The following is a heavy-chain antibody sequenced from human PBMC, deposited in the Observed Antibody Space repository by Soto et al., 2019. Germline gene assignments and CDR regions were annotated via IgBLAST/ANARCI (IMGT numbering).Heavy chain of an antibody. Sequence: QVQLEQSGAEVKKPGSSVKVSCKASGVTSSTHTITWVRQAPGQGLEWMGGIIPLFGTGHKAQKFQGRITIIADKSTSTAYMELSSLRYEDTAVYFCASGSAMGADHWGQGTLVTVSS. V-gene: IGHV1-69*06. D-gene: IGHD5-18*01. CDR3: ASGSAMGADH. CDR2: IIPLFGTG. CDR1: GVTSSTHT. J-gene: IGHJ5*02.